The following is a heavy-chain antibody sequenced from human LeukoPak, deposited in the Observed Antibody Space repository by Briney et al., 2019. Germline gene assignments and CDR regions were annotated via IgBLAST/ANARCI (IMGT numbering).Heavy chain of an antibody. J-gene: IGHJ6*02. CDR3: AKEVLITFGGVIVIGGMDV. CDR2: ISDEGSNK. CDR1: GFTFTSYG. Sequence: GGSLRLSCAASGFTFTSYGMHWVRQAPGQGLEWVAIISDEGSNKNYADSVKGRFTISRDNSKNTLYLQMNSLRAEDTAVCYCAKEVLITFGGVIVIGGMDVWVQGTTVTVSS. D-gene: IGHD3-16*02. V-gene: IGHV3-30*18.